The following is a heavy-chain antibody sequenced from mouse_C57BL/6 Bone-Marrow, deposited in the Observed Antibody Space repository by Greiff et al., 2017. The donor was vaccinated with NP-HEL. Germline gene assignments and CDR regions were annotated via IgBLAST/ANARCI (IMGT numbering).Heavy chain of an antibody. J-gene: IGHJ2*01. CDR1: GYTFTSYC. CDR3: AREVYYDGCIFSGLDY. Sequence: VQLQQSGAELARPGASVKLSCKASGYTFTSYCINWVKQRPGQGLEWIGEIYPRNGNTSYNEKFKGNATLTASTSSRTAYMQLRSLTSEDSAVYCCAREVYYDGCIFSGLDYWGQGTPVTVSA. V-gene: IGHV1-81*01. CDR2: IYPRNGNT. D-gene: IGHD1-1*01.